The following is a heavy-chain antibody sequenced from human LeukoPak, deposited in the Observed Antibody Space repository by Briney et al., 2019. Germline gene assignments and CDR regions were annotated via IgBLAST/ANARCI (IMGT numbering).Heavy chain of an antibody. CDR2: ISSTGGTT. CDR3: AKNGDRGAYCTGGTCYPYFYYYMDV. J-gene: IGHJ6*03. Sequence: GGSLRLSCAASGFTFSSYWMHRVRQAPGKGLEWVSSISSTGGTTYYADSVKGRFTISRDNSKNTLYLQMNSLRAEDTAIYYCAKNGDRGAYCTGGTCYPYFYYYMDVWGRGTTVTI. V-gene: IGHV3-23*01. D-gene: IGHD2-15*01. CDR1: GFTFSSYW.